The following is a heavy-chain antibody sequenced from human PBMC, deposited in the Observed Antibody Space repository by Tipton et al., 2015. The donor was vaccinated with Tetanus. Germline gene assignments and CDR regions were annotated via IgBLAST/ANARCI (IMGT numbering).Heavy chain of an antibody. J-gene: IGHJ5*02. CDR2: ISSSGSTI. CDR3: ARVAARIAYNWFDP. V-gene: IGHV3-48*03. Sequence: SLRLSCAASGFTFSSYEMNWVRQAPGKGLEWVSYISSSGSTIYYADSVKGRFAISRDNAKNSLYLQMNSLRAEDTAVYYCARVAARIAYNWFDPWGQGTLVTVSS. CDR1: GFTFSSYE. D-gene: IGHD2-21*01.